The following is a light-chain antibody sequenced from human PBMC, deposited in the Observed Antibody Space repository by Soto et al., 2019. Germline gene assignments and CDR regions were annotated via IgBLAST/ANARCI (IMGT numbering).Light chain of an antibody. V-gene: IGKV1-5*01. CDR3: QQYNSFWT. CDR2: DAS. CDR1: QSISSW. J-gene: IGKJ1*01. Sequence: DIHMTQSPSTLSASVVDRVTITCRASQSISSWLAWYQQKPGKAPKLLIYDASSLESGVPSRFSGSGSGTEFTLTISSLQPDDFATYYCQQYNSFWTFGQGTKVDIK.